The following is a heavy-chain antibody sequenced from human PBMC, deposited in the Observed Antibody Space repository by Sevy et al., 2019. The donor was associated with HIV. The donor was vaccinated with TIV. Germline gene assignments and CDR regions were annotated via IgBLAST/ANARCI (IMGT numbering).Heavy chain of an antibody. CDR1: GDSIDSNS. J-gene: IGHJ6*02. D-gene: IGHD1-1*01. CDR2: FYYSGVN. CDR3: ARAPTAPNGMDV. V-gene: IGHV4-59*01. Sequence: SETLSLTCTVSGDSIDSNSWNWIRQPPGKGLEWIGFFYYSGVNNYNPSLKSRVTISVDTSKNQSSLKLRAVTAADTAVYYCARAPTAPNGMDVWGQGTTVTVSS.